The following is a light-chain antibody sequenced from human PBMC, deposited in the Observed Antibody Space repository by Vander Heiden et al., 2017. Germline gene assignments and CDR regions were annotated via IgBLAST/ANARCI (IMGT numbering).Light chain of an antibody. CDR1: SSDAGYYKY. CDR2: EVS. J-gene: IGLJ3*02. CDR3: SSYAGGNTWV. Sequence: SALTQPPSASGSPRHSVPTSCTGSSSDAGYYKYVSWYQQHPSKAPNLMIYEVSKRPSGVPDRFSGSKSGNTASLTVSGLQAEDEADYYCSSYAGGNTWVFGGGTKLTVL. V-gene: IGLV2-8*01.